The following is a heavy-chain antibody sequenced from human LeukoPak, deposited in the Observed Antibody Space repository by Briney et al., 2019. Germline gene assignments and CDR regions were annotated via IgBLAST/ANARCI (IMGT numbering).Heavy chain of an antibody. J-gene: IGHJ4*02. CDR2: ISGDGGST. CDR1: GFTFDDYA. CDR3: AKGNLNYDFWSGYPCPDY. Sequence: PGGSLRLSCAASGFTFDDYAMHWVRQAPGKGLEWVSLISGDGGSTYYADSVEGRFTISRDNSKNSLYLQMNSLRTEDTALYYCAKGNLNYDFWSGYPCPDYWGQGTLVTVSS. D-gene: IGHD3-3*01. V-gene: IGHV3-43*02.